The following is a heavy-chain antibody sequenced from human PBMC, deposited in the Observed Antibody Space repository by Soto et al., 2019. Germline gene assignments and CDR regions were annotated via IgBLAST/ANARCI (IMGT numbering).Heavy chain of an antibody. CDR2: IWYDGSNK. D-gene: IGHD4-17*01. CDR3: ARDPYGDISWFDP. Sequence: GGSLRLSCAASGFTFSSYGMHWVRQAPGKGLEWVAVIWYDGSNKYYADSVKGRFTISRDNSKNTLYLQMNSLRAEDTAVYYCARDPYGDISWFDPWGQGTLVTVSS. V-gene: IGHV3-33*01. J-gene: IGHJ5*02. CDR1: GFTFSSYG.